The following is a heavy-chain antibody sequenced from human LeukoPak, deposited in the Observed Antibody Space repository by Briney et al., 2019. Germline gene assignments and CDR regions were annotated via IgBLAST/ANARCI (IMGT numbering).Heavy chain of an antibody. CDR2: ISSASNTI. V-gene: IGHV3-48*01. Sequence: PGGSLRLSCAASGFTFSSYSMNWVRQAPGKGLEWVSYISSASNTIYYADSVKGRFTISRDNAKNSLYLQVNSLRAEDTAMYYCARDGWFGDYNWFDPWGQGTLVTVSS. CDR1: GFTFSSYS. D-gene: IGHD3-10*01. J-gene: IGHJ5*02. CDR3: ARDGWFGDYNWFDP.